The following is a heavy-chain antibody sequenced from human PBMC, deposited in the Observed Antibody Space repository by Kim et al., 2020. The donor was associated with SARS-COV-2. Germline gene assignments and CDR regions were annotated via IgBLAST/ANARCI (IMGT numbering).Heavy chain of an antibody. D-gene: IGHD6-19*01. J-gene: IGHJ3*02. V-gene: IGHV4-34*01. CDR3: ARGLSAWSDDAFDI. CDR1: GGPFRGHY. Sequence: SQTLSLTCAVYGGPFRGHYWSWIRQPPGKGLEWIGEINQSGSTNYNPSLKSRVTISVDTSRNQFSLKLSSVTAADTAVYYCARGLSAWSDDAFDIWGQGT. CDR2: INQSGST.